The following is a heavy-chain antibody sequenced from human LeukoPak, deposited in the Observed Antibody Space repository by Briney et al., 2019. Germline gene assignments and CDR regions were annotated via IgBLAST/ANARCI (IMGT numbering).Heavy chain of an antibody. CDR3: ARDYSSTSGKHAFDI. CDR1: GFTFSSYA. V-gene: IGHV3-23*01. J-gene: IGHJ3*02. Sequence: GGSLRLSCAASGFTFSSYAMSWVRQAPGKGLEWVSSISGSGGNTYYADSVKGRFTISRDNSKNALYLQMNSLRAEDTAVYYCARDYSSTSGKHAFDIWGQGTMVTVSS. D-gene: IGHD6-13*01. CDR2: ISGSGGNT.